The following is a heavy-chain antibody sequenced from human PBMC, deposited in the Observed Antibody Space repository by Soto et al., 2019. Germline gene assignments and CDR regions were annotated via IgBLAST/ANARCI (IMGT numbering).Heavy chain of an antibody. J-gene: IGHJ4*02. CDR3: ARDFALLRYFDWPSDY. D-gene: IGHD3-9*01. V-gene: IGHV3-33*01. Sequence: ESGGGVVQPGRSLRLSCAASGFTFSSYGMHWVRQAPGKGLEWVAVIWYDGSNKYYADSVKGRFTISRDNSKNTLYLQMNSLRAEDTAVYYCARDFALLRYFDWPSDYWGQGTLVTVSS. CDR1: GFTFSSYG. CDR2: IWYDGSNK.